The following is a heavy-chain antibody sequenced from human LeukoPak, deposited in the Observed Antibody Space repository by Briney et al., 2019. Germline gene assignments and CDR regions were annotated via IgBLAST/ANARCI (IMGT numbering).Heavy chain of an antibody. D-gene: IGHD1-26*01. Sequence: SVKVSCKASGYTFTSYGISWVRQAPGQGLEWMGGIIPIFGTANYAQKFQGRVTITADESTSTAYMELSSLRSEDTAVYYCARGEGEYFQHWGQGTLVTVSS. CDR3: ARGEGEYFQH. J-gene: IGHJ1*01. CDR1: GYTFTSYG. CDR2: IIPIFGTA. V-gene: IGHV1-69*13.